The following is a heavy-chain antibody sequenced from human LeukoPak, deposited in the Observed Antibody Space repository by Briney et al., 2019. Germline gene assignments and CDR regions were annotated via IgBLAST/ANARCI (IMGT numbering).Heavy chain of an antibody. CDR3: AKATPGSPRNFDY. CDR2: ISTSGGST. CDR1: GFTFSSYA. J-gene: IGHJ4*02. V-gene: IGHV3-23*01. Sequence: GGSLRLSCAASGFTFSSYAMSWVRQAPGKGLEWVSSISTSGGSTYYADSVKVRFTISRDNSKNTLHLQMNSLRAEDTAVYYCAKATPGSPRNFDYWCQGTLVTVSS. D-gene: IGHD3-10*01.